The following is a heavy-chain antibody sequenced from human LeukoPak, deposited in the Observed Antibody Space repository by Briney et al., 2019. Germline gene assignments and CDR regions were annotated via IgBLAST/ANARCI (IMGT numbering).Heavy chain of an antibody. CDR3: ARAPKKVTFDY. J-gene: IGHJ4*02. D-gene: IGHD2-21*02. Sequence: SETLSLTCTVSGGSISSYYWSWIRQHPGKGLEWIGYIYYSGSTYYNPSLKSRVTISVDTSKNQFSLKLSSVTAADTAVYYCARAPKKVTFDYWGQGTLVTVSS. V-gene: IGHV4-59*06. CDR1: GGSISSYY. CDR2: IYYSGST.